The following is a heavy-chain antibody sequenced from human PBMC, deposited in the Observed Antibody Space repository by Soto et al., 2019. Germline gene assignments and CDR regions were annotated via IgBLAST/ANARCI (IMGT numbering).Heavy chain of an antibody. CDR1: GYTFTGYA. CDR2: INAGNGNT. V-gene: IGHV1-3*01. Sequence: GASVKVSCKASGYTFTGYAMHWVRQAPGQRLEWMGWINAGNGNTKYSQKFQGRVTITRDTSASTAYMELSSLRSEDTAVYYCARAVAVAAHFDYWGQGTLVTVSS. J-gene: IGHJ4*02. D-gene: IGHD6-19*01. CDR3: ARAVAVAAHFDY.